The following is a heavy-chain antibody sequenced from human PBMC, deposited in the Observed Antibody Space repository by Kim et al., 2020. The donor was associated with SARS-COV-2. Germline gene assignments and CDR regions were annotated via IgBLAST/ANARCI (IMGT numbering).Heavy chain of an antibody. CDR1: GFTFSSYA. Sequence: GGSLRLSCAASGFTFSSYAMSWVRQAPGKGLEWVSAISGSGGSTYYADSVKGRFTISRDNSKNTLYLQMNSLRAEDTAVYYCAKFLSRIPVIVVAIPYYFDDWGQGTLVTVSS. V-gene: IGHV3-23*01. D-gene: IGHD3-22*01. CDR2: ISGSGGST. J-gene: IGHJ4*02. CDR3: AKFLSRIPVIVVAIPYYFDD.